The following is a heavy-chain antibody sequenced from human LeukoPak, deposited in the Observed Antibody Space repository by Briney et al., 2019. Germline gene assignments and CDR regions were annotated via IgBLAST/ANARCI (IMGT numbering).Heavy chain of an antibody. CDR3: ARSLTGVTSY. Sequence: GGSLRLSCAASGFTFSSYWMTWVRQAPGKGLEWVANIKPDGSEKSYVDSVRGRFTISRDNAKNSLYLQMNSLRAEDTTVYYCARSLTGVTSYWGQGTLVTVSS. CDR2: IKPDGSEK. D-gene: IGHD7-27*01. V-gene: IGHV3-7*01. J-gene: IGHJ4*02. CDR1: GFTFSSYW.